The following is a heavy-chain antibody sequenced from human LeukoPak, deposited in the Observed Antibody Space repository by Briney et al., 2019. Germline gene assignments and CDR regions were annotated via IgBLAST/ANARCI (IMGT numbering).Heavy chain of an antibody. D-gene: IGHD3-22*01. CDR1: GSTFSSYW. Sequence: GGSLRLSCAASGSTFSSYWMSWVRQAPGKGLEWVANIKQDGSEKYYVDSVKGRFTISRDNAKNSLYLQMNSLRAEDTAVYYCARASDYYDSSGFDYWGQGTLVTVSS. CDR3: ARASDYYDSSGFDY. J-gene: IGHJ4*02. CDR2: IKQDGSEK. V-gene: IGHV3-7*04.